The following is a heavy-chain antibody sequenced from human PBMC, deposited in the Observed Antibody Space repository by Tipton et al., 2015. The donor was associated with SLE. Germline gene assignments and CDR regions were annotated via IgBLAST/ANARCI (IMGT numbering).Heavy chain of an antibody. D-gene: IGHD5-18*01. CDR2: IYYSGST. J-gene: IGHJ4*02. Sequence: LRLSCTVSGGSISSGDYYWSWIRQPPGKGLEWIGSIYYSGSTYYNPSLKSRVTISVDTSKNQFSLKLSSVTAADTAVYYCARDWPNTAMVLDYWGQGTLVTVSS. CDR1: GGSISSGDYY. V-gene: IGHV4-39*07. CDR3: ARDWPNTAMVLDY.